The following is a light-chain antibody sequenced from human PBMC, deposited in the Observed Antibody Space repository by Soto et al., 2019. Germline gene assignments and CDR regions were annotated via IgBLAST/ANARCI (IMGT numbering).Light chain of an antibody. CDR2: DVS. Sequence: QSALTQPASVSGSPGQSITISCTGASSDVGGYNHVSWYQQHPGKAPKLMIYDVSSWPSGVSNRFSGSKAADTASLTISGLQAEDEAIYYCSSFTTTDTPMVFGGGTKLTVL. V-gene: IGLV2-14*01. CDR3: SSFTTTDTPMV. CDR1: SSDVGGYNH. J-gene: IGLJ2*01.